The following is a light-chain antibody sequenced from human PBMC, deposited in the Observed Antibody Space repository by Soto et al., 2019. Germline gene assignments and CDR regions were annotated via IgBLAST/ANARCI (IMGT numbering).Light chain of an antibody. CDR3: SSYTSSSTYV. V-gene: IGLV2-18*02. J-gene: IGLJ1*01. CDR1: SSDVGSYNG. Sequence: LTQPPSVSGSPGQSVTISCTGTSSDVGSYNGVSWYQQPPGTAPKLMIYDVSNRPSGVPDRFSGSKSGNTASLTISGLQAEDEGDYYCSSYTSSSTYVFGTGTRSPS. CDR2: DVS.